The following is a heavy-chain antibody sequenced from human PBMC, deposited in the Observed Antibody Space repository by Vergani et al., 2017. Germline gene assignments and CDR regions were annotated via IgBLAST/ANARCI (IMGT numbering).Heavy chain of an antibody. J-gene: IGHJ4*02. CDR1: GFTFSSYA. Sequence: EVQLLQSGGGVIQPGGSVRLSCAASGFTFSSYAMSWVRQAPGKGLEWVSAISGSGGSTYYADSVKGRFTISRDNSKNMLYLQMNSLRAEDTAVYYCARLSXDTTPYLQGGYDCWGQGTLVSVSS. D-gene: IGHD2-15*01. CDR2: ISGSGGST. V-gene: IGHV3-23*01. CDR3: ARLSXDTTPYLQGGYDC.